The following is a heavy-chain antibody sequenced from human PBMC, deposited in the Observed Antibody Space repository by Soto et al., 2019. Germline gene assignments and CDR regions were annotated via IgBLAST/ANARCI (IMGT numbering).Heavy chain of an antibody. D-gene: IGHD5-12*01. CDR3: ASGIVATLPRYWGFDL. CDR2: ISYDGGNK. J-gene: IGHJ2*01. V-gene: IGHV3-30-3*01. CDR1: GFSFSAYA. Sequence: QVQLVESGGGVVQPGRSLRLSCAASGFSFSAYAMHWVRQSPGKGLEWVAFISYDGGNKYYADSVKGRFTISRDNAKNTVHRQMNSLTREDTAVFYCASGIVATLPRYWGFDLWGRGTLVTVSS.